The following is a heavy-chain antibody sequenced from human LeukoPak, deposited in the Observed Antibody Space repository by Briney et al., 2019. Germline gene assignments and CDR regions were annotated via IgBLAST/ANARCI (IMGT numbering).Heavy chain of an antibody. CDR1: GFTFDDYA. J-gene: IGHJ4*02. CDR2: ISRNSGSI. Sequence: QTGGSLRLSCAASGFTFDDYAMHWVRQAPGKGLEWVSGISRNSGSIGYADSVKGRFTISRDNAKNSLYLQMNSLRAEDTALYYCAKDMTSYYYDSSGSLFDYWGQGTLVTVSS. D-gene: IGHD3-22*01. V-gene: IGHV3-9*01. CDR3: AKDMTSYYYDSSGSLFDY.